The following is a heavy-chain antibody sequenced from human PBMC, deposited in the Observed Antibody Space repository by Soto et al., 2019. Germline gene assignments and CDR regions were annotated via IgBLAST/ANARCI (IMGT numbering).Heavy chain of an antibody. J-gene: IGHJ4*02. CDR1: GDGFTTYW. CDR2: IYPGDSDT. CDR3: ARQSSGYDS. Sequence: GESLKIACKGSGDGFTTYWIAWVRQMPGKGLEWMGIIYPGDSDTRYSPSFQGQVTISADKSISTAYLQWSSLKASDTAVYYCARQSSGYDSWCQGTLVTVSS. V-gene: IGHV5-51*01. D-gene: IGHD5-12*01.